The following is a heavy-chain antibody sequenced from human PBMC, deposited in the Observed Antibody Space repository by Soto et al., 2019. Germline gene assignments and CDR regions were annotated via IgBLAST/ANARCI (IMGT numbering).Heavy chain of an antibody. D-gene: IGHD1-1*01. CDR1: GYTFTSYG. Sequence: QVHLVQSGAEVKKPGASVKVSCKGSGYTFTSYGITWVRQAPGQGLEWMGWISAHNGNTDYAQKLQGRVTVTRDTSASTAYMELRSLRSDDTAVYYCARGRYGDYWGQGALVTVSS. J-gene: IGHJ4*02. CDR3: ARGRYGDY. CDR2: ISAHNGNT. V-gene: IGHV1-18*01.